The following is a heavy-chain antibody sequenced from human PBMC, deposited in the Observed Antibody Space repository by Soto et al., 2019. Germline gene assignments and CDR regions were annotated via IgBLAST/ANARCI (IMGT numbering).Heavy chain of an antibody. CDR1: GGSFSGYY. V-gene: IGHV4-34*01. Sequence: SETLSLTCAVYGGSFSGYYWSWIRQPPGKGLEWIGEINHSGSTNYNPSLKSRVTISVDTSKNQFSLKLSSVTAADTAVYYCARETTSITIFGATGMDVWGQGTTVTVSS. J-gene: IGHJ6*02. CDR3: ARETTSITIFGATGMDV. D-gene: IGHD3-3*01. CDR2: INHSGST.